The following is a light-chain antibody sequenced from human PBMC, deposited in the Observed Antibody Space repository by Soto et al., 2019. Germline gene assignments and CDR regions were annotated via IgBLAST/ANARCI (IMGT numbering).Light chain of an antibody. Sequence: VLTQSPDTLSLSPGERATLSCRASQRVNSRFFAWYQQKPAQAPRLLIYGASTRAAGTPDRFSGSGSGTDFTLEISRVETDDVGIYYCMQSTQLPPTFGQGTRLEIK. CDR3: MQSTQLPPT. J-gene: IGKJ5*01. V-gene: IGKV3-20*01. CDR2: GAS. CDR1: QRVNSRF.